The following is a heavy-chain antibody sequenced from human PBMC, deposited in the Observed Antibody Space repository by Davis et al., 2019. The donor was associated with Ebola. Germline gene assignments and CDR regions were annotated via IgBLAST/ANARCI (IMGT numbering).Heavy chain of an antibody. Sequence: GESLKISCKGSGYSFTSYWIGWVRQMPGKGLEWMGIIYPGDSDTRYSPSFQGQVTISADKSISTAYLQWSSLKASDTAMYYCARRRDFWSGYRSSYYYYGMDVWGQGTTVTVSS. J-gene: IGHJ6*02. V-gene: IGHV5-51*01. D-gene: IGHD3-3*01. CDR3: ARRRDFWSGYRSSYYYYGMDV. CDR2: IYPGDSDT. CDR1: GYSFTSYW.